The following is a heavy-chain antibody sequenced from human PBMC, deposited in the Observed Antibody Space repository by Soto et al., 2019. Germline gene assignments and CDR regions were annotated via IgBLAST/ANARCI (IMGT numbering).Heavy chain of an antibody. J-gene: IGHJ4*02. CDR3: ASSVVTPNVLTGNGCDS. V-gene: IGHV4-30-2*06. D-gene: IGHD3-9*01. Sequence: LQLQQSGSGLVKPSQTLSLSCVVSGGSVSSGGYSWSWIRQSPEKGLEWIGYIYHTGSAYYTPSLKSRVTMSLDKSNKQFSMKLTSLTAADTAVYYCASSVVTPNVLTGNGCDSWGQGTLVTVYS. CDR2: IYHTGSA. CDR1: GGSVSSGGYS.